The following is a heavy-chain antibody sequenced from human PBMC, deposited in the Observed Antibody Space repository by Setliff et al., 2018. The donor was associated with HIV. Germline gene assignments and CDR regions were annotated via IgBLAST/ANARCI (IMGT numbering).Heavy chain of an antibody. D-gene: IGHD3-10*01. V-gene: IGHV4-59*01. Sequence: SETLSLTCTVSGGSMSSYYWSWVRQPPGKGLEWIGSIYYTGSTDYNPSLMSRVTISLDTPKNQFSLKLNSVIAADTAVYYCARNRVPSSLWGQGTLVTVSS. CDR1: GGSMSSYY. CDR3: ARNRVPSSL. J-gene: IGHJ4*02. CDR2: IYYTGST.